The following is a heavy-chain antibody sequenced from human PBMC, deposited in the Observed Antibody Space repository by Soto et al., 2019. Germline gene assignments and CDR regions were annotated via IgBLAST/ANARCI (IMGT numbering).Heavy chain of an antibody. D-gene: IGHD3-22*01. Sequence: GGSLRLSCAASGFTVSGNYRSWVRQVPGKGLDWVLVIYSGGSTYYADSVKGRFTISRDNSKNTLYLQMNSLRAEDKAVYYCARGRDYDSNGYYDVVPYYFDYWGQGTLVTVPS. CDR1: GFTVSGNY. CDR2: IYSGGST. V-gene: IGHV3-53*01. J-gene: IGHJ4*02. CDR3: ARGRDYDSNGYYDVVPYYFDY.